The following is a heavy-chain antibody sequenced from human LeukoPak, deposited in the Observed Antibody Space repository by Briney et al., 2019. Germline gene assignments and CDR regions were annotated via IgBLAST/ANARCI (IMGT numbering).Heavy chain of an antibody. CDR2: IYPGDSDT. J-gene: IGHJ4*02. Sequence: GESLKISCKGSGYSFTSYWIGWVRQMPGKGLEWMGIIYPGDSDTRYSPSFQGQVTISADKSISTAYLQWSSLKASDTAMYYCARRDGYCSSTNCYLNFDYWGQGTLVTVSS. CDR1: GYSFTSYW. V-gene: IGHV5-51*01. D-gene: IGHD2-2*03. CDR3: ARRDGYCSSTNCYLNFDY.